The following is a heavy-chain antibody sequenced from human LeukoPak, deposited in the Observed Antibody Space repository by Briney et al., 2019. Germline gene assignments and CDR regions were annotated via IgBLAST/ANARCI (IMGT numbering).Heavy chain of an antibody. J-gene: IGHJ4*02. D-gene: IGHD6-13*01. CDR2: ISGSGGST. CDR1: GVTFSSYA. CDR3: AKIAAPGTADY. Sequence: GGSLSLSCAVSGVTFSSYAMSWVRQAPGKGLEWVAAISGSGGSTYYADSEKGRYTISRAKSLNTLSLQMNSLSAPHTAVSYWAKIAAPGTADYWGQGTLVTVSS. V-gene: IGHV3-23*01.